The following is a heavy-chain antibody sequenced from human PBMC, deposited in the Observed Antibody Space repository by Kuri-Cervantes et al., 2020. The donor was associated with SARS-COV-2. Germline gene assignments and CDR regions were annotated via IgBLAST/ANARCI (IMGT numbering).Heavy chain of an antibody. CDR1: GFTFSDYY. CDR3: ARDRESWQQLVPSLFDY. J-gene: IGHJ4*02. CDR2: IKQDGSEK. V-gene: IGHV3-7*01. D-gene: IGHD6-13*01. Sequence: GESLKISCAASGFTFSDYYMSWVRQAPGKGLEWVANIKQDGSEKYYVDSVKGRFTISRDNAKNSLYLQMNSLRAEDTAVYYCARDRESWQQLVPSLFDYWGQGTLVTVSS.